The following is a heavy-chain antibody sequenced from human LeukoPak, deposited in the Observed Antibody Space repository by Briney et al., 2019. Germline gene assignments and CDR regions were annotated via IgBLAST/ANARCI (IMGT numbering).Heavy chain of an antibody. CDR2: INPNSGGT. CDR3: ARVIAVAGGFDP. Sequence: ASVKVSCKASGYTFIGYYMHWVRQAPGQGLEWMGRINPNSGGTNYAQKFQGRVTMTRDTSISTAYMELSRLRSDDTAVYYCARVIAVAGGFDPWGQGTLVTVSS. CDR1: GYTFIGYY. D-gene: IGHD6-19*01. J-gene: IGHJ5*02. V-gene: IGHV1-2*06.